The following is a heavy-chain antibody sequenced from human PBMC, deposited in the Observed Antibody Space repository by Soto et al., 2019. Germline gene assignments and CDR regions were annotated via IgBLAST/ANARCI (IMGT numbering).Heavy chain of an antibody. V-gene: IGHV3-30*18. D-gene: IGHD3-3*01. CDR3: AKDWSHWFDP. CDR2: ISYDGSNK. CDR1: GFTFSSYG. Sequence: GGSLRLSCAASGFTFSSYGMHWVRQAPGKGLEWVAVISYDGSNKYYADSVKGRFTISRDNSKNTLYLQMNSLRAEDTAVYYCAKDWSHWFDPWGQGTLVTVSS. J-gene: IGHJ5*02.